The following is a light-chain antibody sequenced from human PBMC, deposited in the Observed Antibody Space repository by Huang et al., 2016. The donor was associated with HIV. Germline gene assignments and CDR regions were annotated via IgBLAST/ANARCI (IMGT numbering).Light chain of an antibody. J-gene: IGKJ4*01. CDR3: QQLNSYPLT. CDR1: KGISNF. V-gene: IGKV1-9*01. Sequence: IQLTQSPSSLSASVGDRVTITCRASKGISNFLGWYQKKPGKAPKLLIYAASILQSGVPSRFSGSGSGTDFTLTIGSLQPEDFATYYCQQLNSYPLTCGGGTKVEIK. CDR2: AAS.